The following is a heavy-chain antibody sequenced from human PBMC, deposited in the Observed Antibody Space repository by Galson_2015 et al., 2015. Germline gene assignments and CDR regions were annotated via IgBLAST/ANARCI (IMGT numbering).Heavy chain of an antibody. CDR2: ISYDGSNK. CDR3: AKVGVGRDYYYYYGMDV. Sequence: SLRLSCAASGFTFSSYGMHWVRQAPGKGLEWVAVISYDGSNKYYADSVKGRFTISRDNSKNTLYLQMNSLRAEDTAVYYCAKVGVGRDYYYYYGMDVWGQGTTVTVSS. D-gene: IGHD3-16*01. J-gene: IGHJ6*02. V-gene: IGHV3-30*18. CDR1: GFTFSSYG.